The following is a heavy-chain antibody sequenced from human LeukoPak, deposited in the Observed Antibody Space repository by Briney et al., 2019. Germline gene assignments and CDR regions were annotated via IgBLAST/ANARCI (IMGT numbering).Heavy chain of an antibody. CDR1: GYTFTGYY. D-gene: IGHD3-10*01. CDR3: ARVSPGSGSYYYLYALDY. J-gene: IGHJ4*02. Sequence: ASVKVSCKASGYTFTGYYMHWVRQAPGQGLEWMGWINPNSGGTNYAQKFQGRVTMTRDTSISTAYMELSRLRSDDTAVYYCARVSPGSGSYYYLYALDYWGQGTLVTVSS. CDR2: INPNSGGT. V-gene: IGHV1-2*02.